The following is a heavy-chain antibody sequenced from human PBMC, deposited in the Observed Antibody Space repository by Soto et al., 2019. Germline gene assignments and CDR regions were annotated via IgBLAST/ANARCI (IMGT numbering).Heavy chain of an antibody. V-gene: IGHV3-53*01. CDR1: GFTVISNY. Sequence: GSLRLSCAASGFTVISNYIICIRHSPWKWLEWVSVIYSGGSTYYADSVTGRFTISRDNSKNTLYLQMNSLRAEDTAVYYCARVSTDVGNWYFDLWGRGTLVTVSS. CDR2: IYSGGST. CDR3: ARVSTDVGNWYFDL. J-gene: IGHJ2*01. D-gene: IGHD3-16*01.